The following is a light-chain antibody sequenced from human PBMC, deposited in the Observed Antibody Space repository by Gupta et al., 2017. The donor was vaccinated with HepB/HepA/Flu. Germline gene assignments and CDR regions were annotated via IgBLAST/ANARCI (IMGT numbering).Light chain of an antibody. J-gene: IGKJ1*01. V-gene: IGKV1-39*01. CDR3: QQTYRTPWT. CDR2: AAS. Sequence: DMHMTQSPSSLSAFLGDRVSITCRPSQTSSTYLNWYQTKPGKAPQFLISAASRFQGGVPSRFSGSGFDTEFTLTSNGLQTEDLGTYYYQQTYRTPWTFGQGTKVEI. CDR1: QTSSTY.